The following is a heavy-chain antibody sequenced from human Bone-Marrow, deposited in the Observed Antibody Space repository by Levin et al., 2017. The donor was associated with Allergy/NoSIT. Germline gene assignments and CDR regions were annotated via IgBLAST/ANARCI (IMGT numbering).Heavy chain of an antibody. Sequence: GESLKISCTVSGFTFSIYSINWVRQAPGKGLEWVAVIWSDASGEYYGDSVKGRFVISRDNSKNMVYLQMNSLRPEDTAVYYCARGLEYSGLSWGQGTLVTVSS. D-gene: IGHD5-12*01. CDR3: ARGLEYSGLS. J-gene: IGHJ5*02. V-gene: IGHV3-33*08. CDR1: GFTFSIYS. CDR2: IWSDASGE.